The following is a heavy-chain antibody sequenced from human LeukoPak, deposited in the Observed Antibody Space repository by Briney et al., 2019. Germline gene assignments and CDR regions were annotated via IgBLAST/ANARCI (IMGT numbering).Heavy chain of an antibody. Sequence: GGSLRLSCAASGFTFSSYAMSWVRQAPGKGLEWVSTITGRGDNIYYVDSVKGRFTFSRDNSENTLYLQMNSLRADDTAVYHCARIPTKTGASSYFDSWGQGTLVTVSS. D-gene: IGHD7-27*01. V-gene: IGHV3-23*01. J-gene: IGHJ4*02. CDR2: ITGRGDNI. CDR3: ARIPTKTGASSYFDS. CDR1: GFTFSSYA.